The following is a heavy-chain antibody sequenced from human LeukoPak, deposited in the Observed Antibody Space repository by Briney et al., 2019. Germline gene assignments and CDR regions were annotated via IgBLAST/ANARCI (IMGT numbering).Heavy chain of an antibody. V-gene: IGHV4-39*01. CDR3: ARGFGRWLQSS. CDR2: IYYSGST. J-gene: IGHJ5*02. D-gene: IGHD5-24*01. CDR1: GGSISSNSYY. Sequence: SETLSLNCAVSGGSISSNSYYWGWIRQPPGKGLEWIGSIYYSGSTYYNPSLKSRVTISVDTSKNQFSLKLSSVTAADTAVYYCARGFGRWLQSSWGQGTLVTVSS.